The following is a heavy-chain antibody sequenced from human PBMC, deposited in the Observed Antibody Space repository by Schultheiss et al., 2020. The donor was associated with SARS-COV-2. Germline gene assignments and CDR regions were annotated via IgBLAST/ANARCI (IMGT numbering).Heavy chain of an antibody. CDR3: ARDAARGDWFDP. V-gene: IGHV3-30*12. D-gene: IGHD6-6*01. J-gene: IGHJ5*02. Sequence: GGSLRLSCAASGFTFSSYGMHWVRQAPGKGLEWVAVISYDGSNKYYADSVKGRFTISRDNAKNSLYLQMNSLRAEDTAVYYCARDAARGDWFDPWGQGTLVTVSS. CDR2: ISYDGSNK. CDR1: GFTFSSYG.